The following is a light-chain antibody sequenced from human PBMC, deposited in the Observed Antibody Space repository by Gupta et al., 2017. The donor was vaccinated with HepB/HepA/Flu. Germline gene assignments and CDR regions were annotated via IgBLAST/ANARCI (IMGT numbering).Light chain of an antibody. V-gene: IGKV1-39*01. Sequence: DIQMTQSPSSLSASVGDRVTITCRASQSISSYLNWYQQKPGKPPKLLIYAASSLQSGVPSRFSGSGSGTDFTLTISSLQPEDFATYYCQQSYSTPPWTFGKGPRWKSN. J-gene: IGKJ1*01. CDR3: QQSYSTPPWT. CDR1: QSISSY. CDR2: AAS.